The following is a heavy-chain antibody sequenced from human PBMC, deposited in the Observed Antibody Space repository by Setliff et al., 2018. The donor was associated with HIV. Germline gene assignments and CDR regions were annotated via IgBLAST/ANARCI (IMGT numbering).Heavy chain of an antibody. CDR1: GFTFSDYY. J-gene: IGHJ6*04. CDR3: TRDPRPMDV. V-gene: IGHV3-11*01. Sequence: GGSLRLSCAASGFTFSDYYITWIRQVPGKGLECLSYISGSGSDINYEDSVKGRFTISRDNAKNSLYLQMNSLRAEDTAIYYCTRDPRPMDVWGKGTTVTVSS. CDR2: ISGSGSDI.